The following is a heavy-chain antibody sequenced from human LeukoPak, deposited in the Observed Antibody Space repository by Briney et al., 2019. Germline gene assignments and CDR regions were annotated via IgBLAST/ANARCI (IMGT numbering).Heavy chain of an antibody. D-gene: IGHD6-19*01. CDR1: WCRFRRYG. V-gene: IGHV3-23*01. CDR3: AKGGRICSASTCRIDY. CDR2: IRASGGST. Sequence: AAAVRLCCASSWCRFRRYGMSSVREARGWRLECVAVIRASGGSTYYSDSVKGRFTISRDKSSNTLYLQMSSLGAEDTAVYYCAKGGRICSASTCRIDYWGQGTLVIVSS. J-gene: IGHJ4*02.